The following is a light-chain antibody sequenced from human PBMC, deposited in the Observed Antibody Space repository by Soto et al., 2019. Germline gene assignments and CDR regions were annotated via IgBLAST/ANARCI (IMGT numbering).Light chain of an antibody. V-gene: IGLV4-69*01. CDR1: SGHSSYA. CDR2: LNSDGSH. J-gene: IGLJ2*01. CDR3: QTWGTDIVV. Sequence: QLVLTQSPSASASLGASVKLTCTLSSGHSSYAIAWHQQQPEKGPRYLMKLNSDGSHSKGDGIPDRFSGSSSGAERYLTISSLQSEDEAVYYCQTWGTDIVVFGGGTKLTVL.